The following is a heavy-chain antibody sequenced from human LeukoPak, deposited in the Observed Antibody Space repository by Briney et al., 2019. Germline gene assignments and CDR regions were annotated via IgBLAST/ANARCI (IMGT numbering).Heavy chain of an antibody. V-gene: IGHV3-7*01. CDR3: ATDRGWRTSGYYLYYFES. CDR1: GFTFSSYW. D-gene: IGHD3-3*01. J-gene: IGHJ4*02. CDR2: IKHDGSEE. Sequence: GGSLRLSCAASGFTFSSYWMSWVRQAPGKGLEWVASIKHDGSEEYYVDSVRGRFTISRDNTKSSLYLQMSGLRAEDTAVYYCATDRGWRTSGYYLYYFESWGQGTLVTVSS.